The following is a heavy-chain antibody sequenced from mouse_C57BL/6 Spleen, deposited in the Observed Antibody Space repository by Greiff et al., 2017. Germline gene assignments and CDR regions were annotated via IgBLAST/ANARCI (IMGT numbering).Heavy chain of an antibody. Sequence: VKVVESGAELVKPGASVKISCKASGYAFRSYWMNWVKQRPGKGLEWIGQIYPGDGDTNYNGKFKGKATLTADKSSSTAYMQLSSLTSEDSAVYFCAGEVGSWFAYWGQGTLVTVSA. V-gene: IGHV1-80*01. J-gene: IGHJ3*01. CDR3: AGEVGSWFAY. CDR2: IYPGDGDT. D-gene: IGHD1-3*01. CDR1: GYAFRSYW.